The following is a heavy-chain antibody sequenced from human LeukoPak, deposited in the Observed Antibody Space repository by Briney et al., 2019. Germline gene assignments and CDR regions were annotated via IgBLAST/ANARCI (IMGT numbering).Heavy chain of an antibody. V-gene: IGHV4-59*01. CDR2: IYYSGST. CDR1: GGSISSYC. CDR3: ARVGYDSSGYYYVDY. J-gene: IGHJ4*02. D-gene: IGHD3-22*01. Sequence: PSETLSLTCTVSGGSISSYCWSWIRQPPGRGLEWIGYIYYSGSTNYNPSLKSRVTISVDTSKNQFSLKLSSVTAADTAVYYCARVGYDSSGYYYVDYWGQGTLVTVSS.